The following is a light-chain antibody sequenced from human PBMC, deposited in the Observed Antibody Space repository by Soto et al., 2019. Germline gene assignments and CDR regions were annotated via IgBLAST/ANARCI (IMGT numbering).Light chain of an antibody. CDR2: GAS. J-gene: IGKJ1*01. Sequence: ETVLTQSPGTLSLSPGERVTLSCRASQSVCSRCLAWYQQKPGQSPRLLIYGASSRATGIPDRFSGSGSGTDFPLTISRLEHEDFAVYYCQHYGTTPWTFGQGTKVGIK. V-gene: IGKV3-20*01. CDR1: QSVCSRC. CDR3: QHYGTTPWT.